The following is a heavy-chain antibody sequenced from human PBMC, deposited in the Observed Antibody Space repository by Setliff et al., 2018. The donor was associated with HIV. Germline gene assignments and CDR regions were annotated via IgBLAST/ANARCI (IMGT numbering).Heavy chain of an antibody. J-gene: IGHJ6*03. CDR2: IKQDGSEK. CDR3: VKARVDGDYYYYYYMDV. V-gene: IGHV3-7*02. D-gene: IGHD4-17*01. Sequence: GSLRLSCAASGFTFSTYWMSWVRQAPGKGLEWVANIKQDGSEKNYMDSVKGRFTISRDNAKNSLYLQMSSLRAEDTAVYYCVKARVDGDYYYYYYMDVWGKGTTVTVSS. CDR1: GFTFSTYW.